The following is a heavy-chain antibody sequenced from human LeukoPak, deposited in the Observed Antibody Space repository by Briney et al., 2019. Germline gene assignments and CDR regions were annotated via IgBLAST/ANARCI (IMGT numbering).Heavy chain of an antibody. V-gene: IGHV3-30*02. Sequence: GGSLRLSCAASGFSFSSYGMHWVRQAPGKGLKWVAFIRYDGSDKYYADSVKGRFTISRDNSKNTLYLQMNSLRGEDTAVYYCAKIGAVAGHFDYWGQGTLVTVSS. CDR1: GFSFSSYG. CDR3: AKIGAVAGHFDY. J-gene: IGHJ4*02. CDR2: IRYDGSDK. D-gene: IGHD6-19*01.